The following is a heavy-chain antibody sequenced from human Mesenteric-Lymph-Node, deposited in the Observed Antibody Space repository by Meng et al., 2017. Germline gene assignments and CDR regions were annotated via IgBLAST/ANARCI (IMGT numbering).Heavy chain of an antibody. CDR3: ARSIAVAGNTKGYNWFDP. CDR1: GYTFTSYG. D-gene: IGHD6-19*01. V-gene: IGHV1-18*01. CDR2: ISAYNGNT. Sequence: QFQRVQSGAEVKKPGASVKVSFKASGYTFTSYGISWVRQAPGQGLEWMGWISAYNGNTNYAQRLQGRVTMTTDTSTSTAYMELRSLRSDYTAVYYCARSIAVAGNTKGYNWFDPWGQGTLVTVSS. J-gene: IGHJ5*02.